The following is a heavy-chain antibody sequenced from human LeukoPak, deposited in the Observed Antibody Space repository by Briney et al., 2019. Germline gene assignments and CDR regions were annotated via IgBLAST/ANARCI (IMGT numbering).Heavy chain of an antibody. Sequence: SETLSLTCTVSGGSISSSSYYWGWIRQPPGKGLEWIGSIYYSGSTYYNPSLKSRVTISVDTSKNQFSLKLSSVTAADTAVYYCTTDTHIAGEFGVVVTFDFWGQGTLVTVSS. CDR3: TTDTHIAGEFGVVVTFDF. V-gene: IGHV4-39*07. CDR1: GGSISSSSYY. CDR2: IYYSGST. D-gene: IGHD3-3*01. J-gene: IGHJ4*02.